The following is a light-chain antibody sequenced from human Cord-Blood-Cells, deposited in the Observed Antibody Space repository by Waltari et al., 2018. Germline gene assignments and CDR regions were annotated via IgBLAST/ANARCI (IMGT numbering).Light chain of an antibody. CDR3: QSYDSSLSGSV. CDR1: SSNIGAGYD. CDR2: GNS. V-gene: IGLV1-40*01. J-gene: IGLJ3*02. Sequence: QSVLTQPPSVSGAPGQRVTISCTGSSSNIGAGYDVHWYQQLPGTAPKLLIYGNSNRPSGVPDRLSGSKSGTSAARAITGIQAEDEADYYCQSYDSSLSGSVFGGGTKLTVL.